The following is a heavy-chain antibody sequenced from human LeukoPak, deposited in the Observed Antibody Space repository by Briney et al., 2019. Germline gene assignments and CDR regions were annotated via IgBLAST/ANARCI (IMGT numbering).Heavy chain of an antibody. CDR1: GGTFSSYA. V-gene: IGHV1-69*01. J-gene: IGHJ5*02. Sequence: GTFVKVSCKASGGTFSSYAISWVRQAPGQGLEWMGGIIPKFGTANYAQKFQGRVTITADESTSTAYMELSSLRSEDTAVYYCARACDLGYCSGGRGVDWFDPWGQGTLVTVSS. CDR2: IIPKFGTA. D-gene: IGHD2-15*01. CDR3: ARACDLGYCSGGRGVDWFDP.